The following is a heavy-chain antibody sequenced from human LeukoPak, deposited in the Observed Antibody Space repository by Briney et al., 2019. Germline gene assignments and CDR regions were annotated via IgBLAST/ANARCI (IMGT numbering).Heavy chain of an antibody. CDR2: RSYSGST. D-gene: IGHD2/OR15-2a*01. CDR1: GGSIGTNF. J-gene: IGHJ4*02. CDR3: ARVSPDRVFDY. Sequence: PSETLYLTCSVSGGSIGTNFWSWIRQVPGNGLEWIGYRSYSGSTNYNPSLKSRVSISIDTSKNQFSLELNSVTAADTAVYYCARVSPDRVFDYWGQGTLVTVSS. V-gene: IGHV4-59*01.